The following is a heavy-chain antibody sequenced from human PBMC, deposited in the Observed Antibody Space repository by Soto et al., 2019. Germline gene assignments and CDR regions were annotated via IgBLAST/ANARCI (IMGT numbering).Heavy chain of an antibody. CDR2: IRSSGGGT. CDR1: GFIFDNYA. CDR3: AKAGDFYDISTGYFVTGYYFDN. V-gene: IGHV3-23*01. J-gene: IGHJ4*02. D-gene: IGHD3-9*01. Sequence: GVSLRLSWAVSGFIFDNYAMSWVRQAPGKGLEWVAFIRSSGGGTYYADSVKGRFTISRDNSKNAVYLQMNSLRDEDTAVYYCAKAGDFYDISTGYFVTGYYFDNWGQGTLVTVSS.